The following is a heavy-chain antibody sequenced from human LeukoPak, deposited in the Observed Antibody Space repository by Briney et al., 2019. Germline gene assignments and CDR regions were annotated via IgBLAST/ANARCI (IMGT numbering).Heavy chain of an antibody. D-gene: IGHD4-17*01. Sequence: QPGGSLRLSFAASGXTFSSYCMHWVRQVPGKGLVWVSRINSGGSSTSHADSVKGRFTISRDNAKNTLYLQMNSLRAEDTAVYYCARGGDYPFDYWGQGTLVTVSS. CDR2: INSGGSST. CDR3: ARGGDYPFDY. J-gene: IGHJ4*02. V-gene: IGHV3-74*01. CDR1: GXTFSSYC.